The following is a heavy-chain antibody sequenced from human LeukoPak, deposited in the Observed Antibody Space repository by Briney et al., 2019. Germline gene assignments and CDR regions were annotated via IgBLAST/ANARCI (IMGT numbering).Heavy chain of an antibody. D-gene: IGHD3-22*01. CDR1: GGSISSYY. Sequence: SETLSLTCTVSGGSISSYYWSWIRQPPGKGLEWIGYIYYSGSTNYNPSLKSRVTISVDTSKNQFSLKLSSVTAADTAVYYCARQIPPYYYDSSGNNWFDPWGQGTLVTVSS. J-gene: IGHJ5*02. CDR3: ARQIPPYYYDSSGNNWFDP. V-gene: IGHV4-59*08. CDR2: IYYSGST.